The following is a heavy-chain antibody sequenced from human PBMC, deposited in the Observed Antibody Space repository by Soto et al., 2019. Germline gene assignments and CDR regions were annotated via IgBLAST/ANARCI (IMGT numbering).Heavy chain of an antibody. CDR3: ASHGFRCKVFSDY. CDR1: GGSISSSSYD. D-gene: IGHD2-8*01. J-gene: IGHJ4*02. V-gene: IGHV4-39*01. Sequence: QLQLPESGPGLVKPSETLYLTCTVYGGSISSSSYDWGWIRPPPGTGLEWIVSIYYSGSTYYNPSLNSRATIAVESSKSQFALELSSVTAADTAVYYCASHGFRCKVFSDYWVQGTMVAV. CDR2: IYYSGST.